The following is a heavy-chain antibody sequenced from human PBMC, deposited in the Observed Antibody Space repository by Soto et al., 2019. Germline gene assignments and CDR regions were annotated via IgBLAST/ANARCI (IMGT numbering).Heavy chain of an antibody. V-gene: IGHV1-69*13. CDR3: ARGLPSGDYYDSSGPQYYYYGMDV. Sequence: ASVKVSCKASGGTFSSYAISWVRQAPGQGLEWMGGIIPIFGTANYAQKFQGRVTITADESTSTAYMELSSLRSEDTAVYYCARGLPSGDYYDSSGPQYYYYGMDVWGQGTTVTVSS. CDR1: GGTFSSYA. D-gene: IGHD3-22*01. CDR2: IIPIFGTA. J-gene: IGHJ6*02.